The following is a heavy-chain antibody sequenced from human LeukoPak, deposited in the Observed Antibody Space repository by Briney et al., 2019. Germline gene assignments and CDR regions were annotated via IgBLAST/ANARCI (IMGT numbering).Heavy chain of an antibody. Sequence: GGSLRLSCAASGFTFSSYSMNWVRQAPGKGLEWVSSISSSSSYIYYADSVKGRFTISRDNAKNSLYLQMNSLRAEDTAVYYCARGVAARLDYFDYWGQGTLVTVSS. D-gene: IGHD6-6*01. CDR1: GFTFSSYS. V-gene: IGHV3-21*01. CDR3: ARGVAARLDYFDY. J-gene: IGHJ4*02. CDR2: ISSSSSYI.